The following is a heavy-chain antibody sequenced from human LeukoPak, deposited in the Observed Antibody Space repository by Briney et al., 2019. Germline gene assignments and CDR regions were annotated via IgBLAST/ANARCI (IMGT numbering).Heavy chain of an antibody. CDR1: GDSLSSNSVT. J-gene: IGHJ5*02. CDR2: TYYRSTWYN. Sequence: SQTLSLTCDISGDSLSSNSVTWHWIRQSPSRGLEWLGRTYYRSTWYNDYAVSARGRITVNPDTSKNQFSLHLNSVTPEDTAVYYCARRLTQYDCFDPWGQGILVTVSS. D-gene: IGHD2-2*01. CDR3: ARRLTQYDCFDP. V-gene: IGHV6-1*01.